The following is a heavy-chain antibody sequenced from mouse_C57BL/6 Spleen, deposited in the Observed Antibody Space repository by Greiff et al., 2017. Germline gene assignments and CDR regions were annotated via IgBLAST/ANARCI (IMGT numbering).Heavy chain of an antibody. D-gene: IGHD2-1*01. V-gene: IGHV1-53*01. J-gene: IGHJ1*03. CDR2: INPSNGGT. Sequence: QVQLQQSGAELVKPGASVKLSCKASGYTFTSYWMHWVKQRPGQGLEWIGNINPSNGGTNYNEKFKSKATLTVDKSSSTAYMQLSSLASEDSAVYYGAREPEYGNYDVDVWGTGTTVTVST. CDR3: AREPEYGNYDVDV. CDR1: GYTFTSYW.